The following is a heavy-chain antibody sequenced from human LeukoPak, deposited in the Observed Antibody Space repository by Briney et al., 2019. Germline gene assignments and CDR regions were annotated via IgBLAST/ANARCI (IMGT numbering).Heavy chain of an antibody. CDR1: GFTFNSHA. V-gene: IGHV3-23*01. D-gene: IGHD3-10*01. CDR2: ISGGGGST. Sequence: GGSLRLSCAASGFTFNSHAMMWVRQAPGKGLEWVSSISGGGGSTYYADSVKGRFTISRDNSKRTLYLQMKSLRVEDTAVYYCAKDRYYGVRGVPGYWGQGTLVTVSS. CDR3: AKDRYYGVRGVPGY. J-gene: IGHJ4*02.